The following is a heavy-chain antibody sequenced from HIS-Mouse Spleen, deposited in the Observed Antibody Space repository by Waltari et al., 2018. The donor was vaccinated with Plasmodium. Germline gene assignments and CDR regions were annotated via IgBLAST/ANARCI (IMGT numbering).Heavy chain of an antibody. CDR3: ARLRYSYGYFDY. CDR1: GGSISSHS. V-gene: IGHV4-59*08. D-gene: IGHD5-18*01. Sequence: QVQLQESGPGLVKPSETLSLTCPVSGGSISSHSWSWIRQPPGKGLEWIGYIYYSGSTNYNPSLKSRVTISVDTSKNQFSLKLSSVTAADTAVYYCARLRYSYGYFDYWGQGTLVTVSS. J-gene: IGHJ4*02. CDR2: IYYSGST.